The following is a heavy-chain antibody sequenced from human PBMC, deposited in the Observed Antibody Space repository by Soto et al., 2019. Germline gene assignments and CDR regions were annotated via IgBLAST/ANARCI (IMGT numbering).Heavy chain of an antibody. CDR2: INPSGDST. V-gene: IGHV1-46*01. Sequence: ASVKVSCKGAGYTFSYYYMHWVRQAPGQGLEWMGIINPSGDSTSYAQEFQGRVTMTRETSTSTLYMELSSLRSEDTAVYYCARATRSGSPHFDHWGQGTLVTAPQ. J-gene: IGHJ4*02. CDR3: ARATRSGSPHFDH. D-gene: IGHD5-12*01. CDR1: GYTFSYYY.